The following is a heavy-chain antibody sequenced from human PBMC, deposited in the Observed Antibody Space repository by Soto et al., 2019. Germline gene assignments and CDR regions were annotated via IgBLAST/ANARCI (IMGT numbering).Heavy chain of an antibody. CDR2: INPNSGGT. V-gene: IGHV1-2*04. J-gene: IGHJ4*02. D-gene: IGHD4-17*01. CDR1: GYTFTGYY. Sequence: GASVKVSCKASGYTFTGYYMHWVRQAPGQGLEWMGWINPNSGGTNYAQKFQGWVTMTRDTSISTAYMELSRLRSDDTAVYYCARTLTVSNRYFDDWGQGTLVTVSS. CDR3: ARTLTVSNRYFDD.